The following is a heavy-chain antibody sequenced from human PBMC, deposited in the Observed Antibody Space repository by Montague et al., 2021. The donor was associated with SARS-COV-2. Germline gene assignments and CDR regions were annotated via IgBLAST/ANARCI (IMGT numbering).Heavy chain of an antibody. CDR1: GGSISRYS. J-gene: IGHJ3*02. Sequence: SETLSLTCTVSGGSISRYSWTRIRQPPGKGLEWIGYIYNSGSTNYNPSLTSRVTISVDTSKNQFSLKLGSVAAADTAVYYCARVGRGSSWYEVAFDIWGQGTMVTVSS. D-gene: IGHD6-13*01. V-gene: IGHV4-59*01. CDR2: IYNSGST. CDR3: ARVGRGSSWYEVAFDI.